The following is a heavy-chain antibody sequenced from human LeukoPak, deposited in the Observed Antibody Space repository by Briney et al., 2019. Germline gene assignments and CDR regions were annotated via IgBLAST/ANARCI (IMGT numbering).Heavy chain of an antibody. Sequence: PGGSLRLPCAATGFTFSSYSMNWVRQPPGKGLEWVSSISSSSSYIYYADSVKGRFTISRDNAKNSLYLQLNSLRAEDTAVYYCARGTAVADYNWFDPWGQGTLVTVSS. CDR3: ARGTAVADYNWFDP. J-gene: IGHJ5*02. D-gene: IGHD6-19*01. CDR2: ISSSSSYI. V-gene: IGHV3-21*01. CDR1: GFTFSSYS.